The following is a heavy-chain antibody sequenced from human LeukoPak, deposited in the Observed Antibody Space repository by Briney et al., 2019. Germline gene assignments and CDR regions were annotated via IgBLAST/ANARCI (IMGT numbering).Heavy chain of an antibody. CDR2: INPNSGGT. V-gene: IGHV1-2*02. Sequence: ASVKVSCKASGYTFTGYYMHWVRQAPGQGLEWMGWINPNSGGTNYAQKFQGRVTMTSDTSISTAYMELSRLRSDDTAVYYCARVGTMIADAFDIWGQGTMVTVSS. CDR3: ARVGTMIADAFDI. D-gene: IGHD3-22*01. CDR1: GYTFTGYY. J-gene: IGHJ3*02.